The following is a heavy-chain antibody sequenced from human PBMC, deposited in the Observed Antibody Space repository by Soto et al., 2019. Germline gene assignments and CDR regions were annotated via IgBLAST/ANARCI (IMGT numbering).Heavy chain of an antibody. Sequence: QVQLVQSWAEVKKPGSSVKVSCKASGGTFSRYAISWVRQAPGQGLEWMGGIIPIFGTATYAQKFQGRVTITADESTSTAYRELSSLRFEDTAVYYCARAIVGPTTTGWLDPWGQGTLVTVSS. D-gene: IGHD1-26*01. CDR3: ARAIVGPTTTGWLDP. J-gene: IGHJ5*02. CDR2: IIPIFGTA. V-gene: IGHV1-69*01. CDR1: GGTFSRYA.